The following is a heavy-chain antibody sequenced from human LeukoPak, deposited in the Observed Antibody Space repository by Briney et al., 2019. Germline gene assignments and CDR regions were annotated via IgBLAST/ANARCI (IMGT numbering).Heavy chain of an antibody. CDR1: GFTFSSYW. CDR2: MKYDGSEK. V-gene: IGHV3-7*01. CDR3: ARDIAAAGLFFDY. D-gene: IGHD6-13*01. Sequence: GGSLRLSCAASGFTFSSYWMSWVRQAPGKGLEWVANMKYDGSEKDYVDSVKGRFTISRDNAKNSLYLQMNSLRAEDAAVYYCARDIAAAGLFFDYWGQGTLVTVSS. J-gene: IGHJ4*02.